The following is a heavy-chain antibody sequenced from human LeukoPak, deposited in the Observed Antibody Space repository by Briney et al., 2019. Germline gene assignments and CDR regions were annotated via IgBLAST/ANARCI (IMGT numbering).Heavy chain of an antibody. CDR3: AMYDSSGYYYNDNLFDY. CDR2: IIPIFGTA. D-gene: IGHD3-22*01. CDR1: GGTFSSYA. Sequence: GASVKVSCKASGGTFSSYAISWVRQAPGQGLEWMGGIIPIFGTANYAQKFQVRVTITADESTSTAYMELSSLRSEDTAVYYCAMYDSSGYYYNDNLFDYWGQGTLVTVSS. J-gene: IGHJ4*02. V-gene: IGHV1-69*13.